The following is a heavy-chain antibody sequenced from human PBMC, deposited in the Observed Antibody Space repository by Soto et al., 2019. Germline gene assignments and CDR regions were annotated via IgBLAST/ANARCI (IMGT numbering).Heavy chain of an antibody. CDR2: IYWYDDQ. CDR3: AHRRVGGWYFDL. J-gene: IGHJ2*01. CDR1: GLSLRTSGVG. D-gene: IGHD3-16*01. V-gene: IGHV2-5*01. Sequence: QITVKESGPTLVKPTQTLTLTCTFSGLSLRTSGVGVGWIRQPPGKALEWLALIYWYDDQRYSPSLKSRLTITKDTSNNQVVLTMTNMDTVDPATYYGAHRRVGGWYFDLWGRGTLVTVSS.